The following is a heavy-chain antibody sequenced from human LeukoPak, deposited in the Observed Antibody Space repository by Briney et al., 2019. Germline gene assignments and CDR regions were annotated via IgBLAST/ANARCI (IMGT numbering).Heavy chain of an antibody. CDR2: ISGDNGRT. CDR1: GYTFANYG. V-gene: IGHV1-18*01. CDR3: ARDCYCSVGNYHDTFDI. J-gene: IGHJ3*02. Sequence: GASVKVSCKASGYTFANYGISWVRQAPGQGLEWMGGISGDNGRTNYAQKLQGRVTMTTDTSTSTDYMELRSLRSDDTAVYYCARDCYCSVGNYHDTFDIWGQGTVVTVSS. D-gene: IGHD2-15*01.